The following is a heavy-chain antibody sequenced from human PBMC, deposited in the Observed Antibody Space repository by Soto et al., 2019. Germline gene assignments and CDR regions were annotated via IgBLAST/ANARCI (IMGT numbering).Heavy chain of an antibody. Sequence: ASVKVSCKASGYTFTSYGISWVRQAPGQGLEWMGRISPYNGNTNYAQKFQGRVTITADKSTSTAYMELSSLRSEDTAVYYCATEYCSGGSCYPDAFDIWGQGTMVTVSS. V-gene: IGHV1-18*01. J-gene: IGHJ3*02. D-gene: IGHD2-15*01. CDR2: ISPYNGNT. CDR3: ATEYCSGGSCYPDAFDI. CDR1: GYTFTSYG.